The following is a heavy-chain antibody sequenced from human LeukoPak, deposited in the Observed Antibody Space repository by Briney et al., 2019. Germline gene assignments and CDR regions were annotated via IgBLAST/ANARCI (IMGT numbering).Heavy chain of an antibody. CDR2: INSGGSGT. Sequence: GGSLRLSCAASGFNFASNWMHWVRQTPGKGLVWVSRINSGGSGTSYADSVEGRFTISRDNAKNSLYLQMNSLRAEDTALYHCARNNGMDVWGQGTTVIVSS. V-gene: IGHV3-74*01. CDR1: GFNFASNW. J-gene: IGHJ6*02. CDR3: ARNNGMDV.